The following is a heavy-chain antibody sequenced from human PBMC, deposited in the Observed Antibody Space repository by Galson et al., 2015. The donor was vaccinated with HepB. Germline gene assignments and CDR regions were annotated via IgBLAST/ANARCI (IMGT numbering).Heavy chain of an antibody. Sequence: SVKVFCKASGYTFTSYGISWVRQAPGQGLEWMGWISAYNGNTNYAQKLQGRVTTTTDTSTSTAYMELRSLRSDDTAVYYCARDQDTAMVNGYWGQGTLVTVSS. D-gene: IGHD5-18*01. J-gene: IGHJ4*02. CDR3: ARDQDTAMVNGY. CDR1: GYTFTSYG. V-gene: IGHV1-18*04. CDR2: ISAYNGNT.